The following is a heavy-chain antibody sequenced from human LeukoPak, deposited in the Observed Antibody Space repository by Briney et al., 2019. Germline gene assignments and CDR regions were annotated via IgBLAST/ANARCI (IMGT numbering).Heavy chain of an antibody. CDR1: GFTFSSYW. J-gene: IGHJ3*02. Sequence: GGSLRLSCAASGFTFSSYWMSWVRQAPGKGLEWVANIKQDGSEKYYVDSVKGRFTISRDNAKNSLYLQMNSLRAEDTAVYYCARGMTTVPLRHAFDIWGQGTMVTVSS. V-gene: IGHV3-7*01. CDR3: ARGMTTVPLRHAFDI. D-gene: IGHD4-17*01. CDR2: IKQDGSEK.